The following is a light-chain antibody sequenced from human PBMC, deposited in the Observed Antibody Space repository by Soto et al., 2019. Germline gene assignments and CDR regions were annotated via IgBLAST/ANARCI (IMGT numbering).Light chain of an antibody. Sequence: EIVLTQSPGTLSLSPGERATLSCRASQSVSSRNLAWYQQKPGQAPRLLIYGASSRATGIPDRFSGGGSGTDFTLNIRRLEPEDFAVYYCQQYGTTPPVTFGQGTRLEIK. CDR2: GAS. CDR3: QQYGTTPPVT. CDR1: QSVSSRN. V-gene: IGKV3-20*01. J-gene: IGKJ5*01.